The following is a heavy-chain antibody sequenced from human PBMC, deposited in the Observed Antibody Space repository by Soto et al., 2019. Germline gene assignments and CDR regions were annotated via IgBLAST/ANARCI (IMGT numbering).Heavy chain of an antibody. CDR2: IWYDGSNK. V-gene: IGHV3-33*01. J-gene: IGHJ3*02. CDR1: GFTFSSYG. D-gene: IGHD1-26*01. CDR3: ASRGMLAEDAFDI. Sequence: GGSLRLSCAASGFTFSSYGMHWVRQAPGKGLEWVAVIWYDGSNKYYADSVKGRFTISRDNSKNTLYLQMNSLRAEDTAVYYCASRGMLAEDAFDIWGQGTMVTDSS.